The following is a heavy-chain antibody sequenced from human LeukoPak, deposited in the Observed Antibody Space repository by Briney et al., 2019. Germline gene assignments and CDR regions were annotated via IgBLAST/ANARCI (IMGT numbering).Heavy chain of an antibody. CDR2: IIPIFGTA. CDR1: GGTFSSYA. V-gene: IGHV1-69*05. Sequence: SVKVSCKASGGTFSSYAISWVRQAPGQGPEWMGGIIPIFGTANYAQKFQGRVTITTDESTSTAYMELSSLRSEDTAVYYCARDRLFGYYYMDVWGKGTTVTVSS. D-gene: IGHD3-16*01. J-gene: IGHJ6*03. CDR3: ARDRLFGYYYMDV.